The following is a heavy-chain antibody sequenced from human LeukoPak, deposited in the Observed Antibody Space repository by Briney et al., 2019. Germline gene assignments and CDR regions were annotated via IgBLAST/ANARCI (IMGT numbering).Heavy chain of an antibody. J-gene: IGHJ4*02. CDR3: AKDKGNYYDSSGYFDY. CDR1: GFTFRTYA. D-gene: IGHD3-22*01. Sequence: GGSLRLSCAASGFTFRTYAMSWVRQAPGKGLEWVSGISGSGGTTYYADSVKGRLTISRDNSKNTLYLQMNSLRAEDTAVYYCAKDKGNYYDSSGYFDYWGQGTLVTVSS. CDR2: ISGSGGTT. V-gene: IGHV3-23*01.